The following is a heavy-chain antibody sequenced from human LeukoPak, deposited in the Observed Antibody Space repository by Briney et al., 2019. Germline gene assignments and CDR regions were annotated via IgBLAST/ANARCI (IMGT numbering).Heavy chain of an antibody. V-gene: IGHV4-59*01. D-gene: IGHD4-17*01. CDR1: GGSISSYY. J-gene: IGHJ4*02. CDR2: IYYSGST. Sequence: SETLSLTCTVSGGSISSYYWSWIRQPPGRGLEWIGYIYYSGSTNYNPSLKSRVTISVDTSKNQFSLKLSSVTAADTAVYYCARDKYGDHPDYWGQGTLVTVSS. CDR3: ARDKYGDHPDY.